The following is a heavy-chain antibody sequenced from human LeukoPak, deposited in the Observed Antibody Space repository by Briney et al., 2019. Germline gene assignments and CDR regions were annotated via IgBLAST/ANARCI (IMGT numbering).Heavy chain of an antibody. V-gene: IGHV3-23*01. Sequence: GGSLRLSCAASGFTFSSYAMSWVRQAPGKGLEWVSAFSATDGSAQYAESVRGRFTISRDNSKNSLYLQMNSLRDEDTAVYFCAKARIAAAGTGAFDVWGQGTMVTVSS. D-gene: IGHD6-13*01. CDR2: FSATDGSA. J-gene: IGHJ3*01. CDR1: GFTFSSYA. CDR3: AKARIAAAGTGAFDV.